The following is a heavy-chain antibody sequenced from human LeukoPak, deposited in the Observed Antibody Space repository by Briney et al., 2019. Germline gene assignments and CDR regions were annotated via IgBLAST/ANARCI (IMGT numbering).Heavy chain of an antibody. CDR1: RGTFSSYA. CDR3: ARDPYSSATDDAFDI. CDR2: IIPIFGTA. J-gene: IGHJ3*02. D-gene: IGHD6-19*01. Sequence: ASVKVSCKASRGTFSSYAISWVRQAPGLGLEWMGGIIPIFGTANYAQKFQGRVTITADKSTSTAYMELSSLRSEDTAVYYCARDPYSSATDDAFDIWGQGTMVTVSS. V-gene: IGHV1-69*06.